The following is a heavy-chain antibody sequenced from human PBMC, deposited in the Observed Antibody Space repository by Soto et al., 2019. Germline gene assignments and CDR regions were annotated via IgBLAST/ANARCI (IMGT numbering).Heavy chain of an antibody. V-gene: IGHV1-3*01. CDR2: INAGNGNT. J-gene: IGHJ6*02. CDR3: ARGPLLWGDV. CDR1: GYTFTNYA. Sequence: QVQLVQSGAEVKKPGASVKVSCKASGYTFTNYAMHWVRQAPGQRLEWMGWINAGNGNTKYSQKFQGRVTITRDTSASTAYMELSSLRYEDTADYYCARGPLLWGDVWGQGTTVTVSS. D-gene: IGHD3-10*01.